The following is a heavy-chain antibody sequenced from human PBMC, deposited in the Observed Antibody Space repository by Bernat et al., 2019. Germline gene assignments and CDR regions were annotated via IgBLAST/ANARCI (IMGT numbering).Heavy chain of an antibody. CDR3: GMADKRYYFDY. Sequence: EVQLVESGGGLVQPGGSLRLSCAASGFTFSSYEMNWVRQAPGKGLELVSYISSSGSTIYYADSVKGLFTISRDNAKNSLYLQMNSLRAEDTAVYYCGMADKRYYFDYWGQGTLVTVSS. V-gene: IGHV3-48*03. CDR2: ISSSGSTI. D-gene: IGHD2-8*01. J-gene: IGHJ4*02. CDR1: GFTFSSYE.